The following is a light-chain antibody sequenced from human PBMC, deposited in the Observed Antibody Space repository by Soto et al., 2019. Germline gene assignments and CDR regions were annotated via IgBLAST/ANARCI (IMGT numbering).Light chain of an antibody. CDR1: QSIGRF. V-gene: IGKV1-5*01. J-gene: IGKJ1*01. CDR2: DAS. Sequence: DIQMTPSPSTLSASVGDRVTIPGRASQSIGRFLAWYQHQPGKAPKLLIYDASTLESGVPSRFSGTGSGAEFTFSITSLQPEDFGTYYCQQCYMGWTFGQGTKVDIK. CDR3: QQCYMGWT.